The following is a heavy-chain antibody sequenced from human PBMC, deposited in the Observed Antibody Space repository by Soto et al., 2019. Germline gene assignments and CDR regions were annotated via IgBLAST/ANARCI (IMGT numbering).Heavy chain of an antibody. V-gene: IGHV3-21*01. CDR2: ISSSSSYI. CDR3: ARLVATYWFDP. Sequence: GGSLRLSCAASGFTFSSYSMNWVRQAPGKGLEWVSSISSSSSYIYYADSVKGRFTISRDNAKNSLYLQMNSLRAEDTAVYYCARLVATYWFDPWGRGTLVTVSS. J-gene: IGHJ5*02. D-gene: IGHD5-12*01. CDR1: GFTFSSYS.